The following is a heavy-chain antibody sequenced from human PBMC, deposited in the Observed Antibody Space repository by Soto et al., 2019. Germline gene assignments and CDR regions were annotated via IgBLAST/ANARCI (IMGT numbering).Heavy chain of an antibody. V-gene: IGHV3-30*18. D-gene: IGHD5-18*01. CDR2: ISYAGNNK. CDR1: GFTFSSYG. J-gene: IGHJ3*02. Sequence: PGGSLGLSCAASGFTFSSYGMNWVRQAPGKGLEWVAFISYAGNNKYYADSVKGRFTISRDNSKNTLFLQMNSLRAEDTAVYYCAKDRGGYSYGPEAFDIWGQGTLVTVSS. CDR3: AKDRGGYSYGPEAFDI.